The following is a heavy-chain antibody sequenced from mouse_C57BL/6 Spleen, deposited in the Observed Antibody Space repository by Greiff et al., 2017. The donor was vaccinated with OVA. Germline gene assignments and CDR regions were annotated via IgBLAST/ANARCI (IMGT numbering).Heavy chain of an antibody. Sequence: EVKLVESGGGLVQPGGSLKLSCAASGFTFSDYGMAWVRQAPRKGPEWVAFISNLAYSIYYADTVTGRFTISRENAKNTLYLEMSSLRSEDTAMYYCATYGYDVGFAYWGQGTLVTVSA. CDR1: GFTFSDYG. V-gene: IGHV5-15*01. CDR2: ISNLAYSI. CDR3: ATYGYDVGFAY. J-gene: IGHJ3*01. D-gene: IGHD2-2*01.